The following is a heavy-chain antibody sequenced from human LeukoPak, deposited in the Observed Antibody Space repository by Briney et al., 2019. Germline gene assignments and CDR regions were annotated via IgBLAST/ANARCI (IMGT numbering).Heavy chain of an antibody. V-gene: IGHV1-69*13. D-gene: IGHD3-22*01. J-gene: IGHJ4*02. CDR3: ARESLLRDYYDSSGYYYFDY. Sequence: SVKVSCKASGGTFSSYAISWVRQAPGQRLEWMGGIIPIFGTANYAQKFQGRVTITADESTSTAYMELSSLRSEDTAVYYCARESLLRDYYDSSGYYYFDYWGQGTLVTVSS. CDR1: GGTFSSYA. CDR2: IIPIFGTA.